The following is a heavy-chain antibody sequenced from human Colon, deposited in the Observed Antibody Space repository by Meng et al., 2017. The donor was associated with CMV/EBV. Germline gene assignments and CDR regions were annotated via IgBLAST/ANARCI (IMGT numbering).Heavy chain of an antibody. Sequence: GGSLRLSCAASGFTFSSYNMHWVRQAPGGGLEWVASISPSGGPNYADSVKGRLTISRDISTNTTFLLLSDLRADDTAIYYCAKALGFLGWGSSHDPFDIWGQGTMVTVSS. D-gene: IGHD1-26*01. J-gene: IGHJ3*02. CDR2: ISPSGGP. CDR3: AKALGFLGWGSSHDPFDI. V-gene: IGHV3-23*01. CDR1: GFTFSSYN.